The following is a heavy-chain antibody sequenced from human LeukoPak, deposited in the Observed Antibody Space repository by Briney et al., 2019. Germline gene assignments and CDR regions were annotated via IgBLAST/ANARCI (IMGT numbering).Heavy chain of an antibody. D-gene: IGHD4-11*01. CDR2: MSVYNGNT. J-gene: IGHJ6*02. V-gene: IGHV1-18*01. CDR1: GYTFSSYG. Sequence: ASVNVSCKASGYTFSSYGISGVRQAPGQGLERMGWMSVYNGNTNYVQKLQGRVTMTTDTSTSTAYMELRSLRSDDTAVYYCARVYSNYYYYGMDVWGQGTTVAVSS. CDR3: ARVYSNYYYYGMDV.